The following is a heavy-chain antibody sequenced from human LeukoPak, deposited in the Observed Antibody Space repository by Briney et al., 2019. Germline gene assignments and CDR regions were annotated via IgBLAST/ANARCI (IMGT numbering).Heavy chain of an antibody. CDR2: ISGSGDSS. CDR3: ARDRYCGGDCYYWYFDL. Sequence: GGSLRLSCAASGITFTCYAMTWVRQAPGKGLEWVSSISGSGDSSYYADSVKGRFTISRDNSKNTLYLQMNSLRAEDTAVYYCARDRYCGGDCYYWYFDLWGRGTLVTVSS. J-gene: IGHJ2*01. CDR1: GITFTCYA. V-gene: IGHV3-23*01. D-gene: IGHD2-21*02.